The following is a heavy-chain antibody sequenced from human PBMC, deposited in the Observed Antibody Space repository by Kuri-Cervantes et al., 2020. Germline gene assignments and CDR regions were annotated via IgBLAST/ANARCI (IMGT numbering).Heavy chain of an antibody. CDR2: ISAYNGNT. Sequence: ASVKVSCKASGYTFTSYGISWVRQAPGQGLEWMGWISAYNGNTNYAQKFQGRVTITRDTSASTAYMELSSLRSEDTAVYYCAKARQTTYYDFWSGYLTWGQGTLVTVSS. J-gene: IGHJ4*02. CDR1: GYTFTSYG. D-gene: IGHD3-3*01. CDR3: AKARQTTYYDFWSGYLT. V-gene: IGHV1-18*01.